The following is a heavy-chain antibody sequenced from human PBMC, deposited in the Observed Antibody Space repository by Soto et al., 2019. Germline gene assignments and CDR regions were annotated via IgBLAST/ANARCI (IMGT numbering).Heavy chain of an antibody. Sequence: GGSLRLSCAASGFTFSSYAMSWVRQAPGKGLEWVSAISGSGGRTFYADSVKGRFTISRDNSKNTLYLQMNSLRAEDTAVYFCAKDEISYYYDSSGYSTAPIDYWGQGT. V-gene: IGHV3-23*01. CDR3: AKDEISYYYDSSGYSTAPIDY. CDR1: GFTFSSYA. CDR2: ISGSGGRT. J-gene: IGHJ4*02. D-gene: IGHD3-22*01.